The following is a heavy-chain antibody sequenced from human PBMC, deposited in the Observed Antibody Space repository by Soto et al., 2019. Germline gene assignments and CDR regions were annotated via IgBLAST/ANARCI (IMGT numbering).Heavy chain of an antibody. CDR2: INHSGST. V-gene: IGHV4-34*01. CDR1: GGSFSGYY. CDR3: ARAGSGTVTSDGYYFDC. J-gene: IGHJ4*02. Sequence: SETLSLTCAVYGGSFSGYYWTWIRQPPGTGLEWIGEINHSGSTNYNPSLKSRVTISVDTSKNQFSLKLTSVTAADTAVYYCARAGSGTVTSDGYYFDCWGQGTLVT. D-gene: IGHD4-17*01.